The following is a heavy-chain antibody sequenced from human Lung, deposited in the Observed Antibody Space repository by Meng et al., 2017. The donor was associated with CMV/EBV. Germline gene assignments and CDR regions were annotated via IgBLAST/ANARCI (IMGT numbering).Heavy chain of an antibody. Sequence: GESLKISCAASGFIFSTYGMHWVRQAPGKGLEWVAFIRYDESDKYYADSVKGRFTISRDNSKNTLYLQMNSLRAEDTAVYYCAKWGSGSYFDSWGQGKRVNGAS. CDR1: GFIFSTYG. CDR2: IRYDESDK. V-gene: IGHV3-30*02. CDR3: AKWGSGSYFDS. D-gene: IGHD1-26*01. J-gene: IGHJ4*02.